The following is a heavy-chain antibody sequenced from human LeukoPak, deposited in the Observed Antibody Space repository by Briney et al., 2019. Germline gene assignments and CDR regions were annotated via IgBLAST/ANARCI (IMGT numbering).Heavy chain of an antibody. J-gene: IGHJ5*02. V-gene: IGHV4-59*01. D-gene: IGHD3-3*01. CDR2: ISYTGST. CDR3: ARDFGSGREEGWFDP. CDR1: GGSISRYY. Sequence: SETLSLTCTVSGGSISRYYWSWIRQHPGNGLEWIGYISYTGSTTYSSSLKSRVTISLDTSQNQFSLKLTSVTPADTAVYYCARDFGSGREEGWFDPWGQGTLVTVSS.